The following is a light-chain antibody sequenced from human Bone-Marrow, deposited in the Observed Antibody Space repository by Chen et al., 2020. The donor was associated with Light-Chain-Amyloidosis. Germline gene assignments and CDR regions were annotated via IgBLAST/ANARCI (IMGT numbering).Light chain of an antibody. CDR3: QQSYSTPLT. V-gene: IGKV1-39*01. Sequence: DVKMTQSPSALSASVGDRVTITCRASQSISGYLNWYQQKPGKAPKVLIYAASSLQSGVPSRFSGSGSGTDFTLTISSLQPEDFATYYCQQSYSTPLTFGGGTKVEIK. J-gene: IGKJ4*01. CDR1: QSISGY. CDR2: AAS.